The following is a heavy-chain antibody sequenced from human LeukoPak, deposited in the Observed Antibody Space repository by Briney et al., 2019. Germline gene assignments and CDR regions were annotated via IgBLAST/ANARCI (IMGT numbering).Heavy chain of an antibody. Sequence: GGSLRLSCEVSGFTFSSYSMTWVRQVPGKGLEWIAYMTATSNTFYYADSVKGRFTISRDNARNSLFLQMNSLTVEDTAVYYCARSLSGYDPLSAFWGQGTLVTVSS. D-gene: IGHD5-12*01. CDR1: GFTFSSYS. V-gene: IGHV3-48*04. CDR2: MTATSNTF. J-gene: IGHJ1*01. CDR3: ARSLSGYDPLSAF.